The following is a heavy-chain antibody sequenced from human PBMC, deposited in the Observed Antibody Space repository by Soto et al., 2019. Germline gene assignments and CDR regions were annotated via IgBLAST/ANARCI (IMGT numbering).Heavy chain of an antibody. D-gene: IGHD3-10*01. CDR1: GGSISSYY. V-gene: IGHV4-59*08. CDR2: VHHSWGS. J-gene: IGHJ6*02. Sequence: QVQLQESGPGLVKPSETLSLSCTVSGGSISSYYWSWFRQSPGKRMEWIGYVHHSWGSSYNPSLQSRVAISRDTSKSQFSLTVTSVTATDTAVYYCARQGFGPLHGLVDVWGQGTTVTVSS. CDR3: ARQGFGPLHGLVDV.